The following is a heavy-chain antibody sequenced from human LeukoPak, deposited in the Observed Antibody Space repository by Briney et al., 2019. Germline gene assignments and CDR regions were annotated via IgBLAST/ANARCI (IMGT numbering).Heavy chain of an antibody. CDR2: ISYDGSNK. Sequence: GRSLRLSCAASGFTFSYYGMHWVRQAPGKGLEWVAVISYDGSNKYYAESVKGRFTISRDNSKNTLYLQMNSLRAEDTAVYYCAKDYYDSSGYYNDAFDMWGQGTMVTVSS. CDR1: GFTFSYYG. D-gene: IGHD3-22*01. CDR3: AKDYYDSSGYYNDAFDM. V-gene: IGHV3-30*18. J-gene: IGHJ3*02.